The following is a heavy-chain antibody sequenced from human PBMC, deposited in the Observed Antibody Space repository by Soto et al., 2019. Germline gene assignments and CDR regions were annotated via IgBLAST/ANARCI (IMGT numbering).Heavy chain of an antibody. CDR1: GGSISSSSYY. J-gene: IGHJ4*02. Sequence: PSETLSLTCTVSGGSISSSSYYWGWIRQPPGKGLEWIGSIYYSGSTYYNPSLKSRVTISRDSAKNSLYLQMNSLRAEDTAVYYCARRSSSSWYSYFDYWGQGALVTV. CDR3: ARRSSSSWYSYFDY. CDR2: IYYSGST. D-gene: IGHD6-13*01. V-gene: IGHV4-39*01.